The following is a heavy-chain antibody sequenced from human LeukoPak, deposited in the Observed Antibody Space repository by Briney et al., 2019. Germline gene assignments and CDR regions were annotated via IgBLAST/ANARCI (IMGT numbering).Heavy chain of an antibody. J-gene: IGHJ3*02. V-gene: IGHV4-59*01. CDR1: GASISGYY. CDR3: ARDFAFDI. Sequence: SETLSLTCTVSGASISGYYWSWTRQPPGKPLEWIGHIYHTGSTNHNPSLKSRVTISADTPKNQFSLKLSSVTAADTAVYYCARDFAFDIWGQGTMVTVSS. CDR2: IYHTGST.